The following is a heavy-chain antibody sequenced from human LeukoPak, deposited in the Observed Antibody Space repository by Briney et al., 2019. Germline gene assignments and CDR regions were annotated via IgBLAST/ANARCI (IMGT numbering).Heavy chain of an antibody. D-gene: IGHD1-26*01. CDR2: INHSGST. Sequence: SETLSLTCAVYGGSFSGYYWSWIRQPPGKGLEWIGEINHSGSTNYNSSLKSRVTISVDTSKNQFSLKLSSVTAADTAVYYCARGKIRGYYYYYGMDVWGQGTTVTVSS. J-gene: IGHJ6*02. CDR1: GGSFSGYY. CDR3: ARGKIRGYYYYYGMDV. V-gene: IGHV4-34*01.